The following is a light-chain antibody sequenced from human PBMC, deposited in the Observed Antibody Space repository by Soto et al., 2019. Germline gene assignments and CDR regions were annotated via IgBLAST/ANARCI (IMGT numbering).Light chain of an antibody. V-gene: IGLV1-40*01. CDR3: QSSDTSLSGSV. CDR2: GNS. J-gene: IGLJ3*02. CDR1: SSNIGAAYY. Sequence: QSVLTQPPSVSGAPGQRVTISCTGSSSNIGAAYYVHWYQQLPGTAPKLLIYGNSNRPSGVPDRFSGSKPGTSASLAITGLQAEDEAAYYCQSSDTSLSGSVFGGGTKLTVL.